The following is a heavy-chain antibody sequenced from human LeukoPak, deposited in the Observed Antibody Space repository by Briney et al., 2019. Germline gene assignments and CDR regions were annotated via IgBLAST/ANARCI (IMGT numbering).Heavy chain of an antibody. CDR2: IIPMFGTP. CDR1: GGTFSSYA. Sequence: SVKVSFKASGGTFSSYAISWVRQAPGQGLEWMGGIIPMFGTPNYAQKFQGRVTITADESTSTAYMELSSLRSEDTAVYYCAEGRDILTGYYYYGMDVWGQGTTVTVSS. D-gene: IGHD3-9*01. CDR3: AEGRDILTGYYYYGMDV. J-gene: IGHJ6*02. V-gene: IGHV1-69*13.